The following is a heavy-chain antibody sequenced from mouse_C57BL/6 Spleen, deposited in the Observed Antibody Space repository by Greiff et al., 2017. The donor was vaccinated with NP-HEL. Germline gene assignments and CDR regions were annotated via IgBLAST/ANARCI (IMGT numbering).Heavy chain of an antibody. CDR2: IDPNSGGT. V-gene: IGHV1-72*01. D-gene: IGHD1-1*01. CDR3: ARWITTVVATKYAMDY. J-gene: IGHJ4*01. CDR1: GYTFTSYW. Sequence: VQLQQPGAELVKPGASVKLSCKASGYTFTSYWMHWVKQRPGRGLEWIGRIDPNSGGTKYNEKFKSKATLTVDKPSSTAYMQLSSLTSEDSAVYYCARWITTVVATKYAMDYWGQGTSVTVSS.